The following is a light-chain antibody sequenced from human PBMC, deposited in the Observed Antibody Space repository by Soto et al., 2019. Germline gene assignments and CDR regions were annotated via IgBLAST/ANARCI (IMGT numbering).Light chain of an antibody. CDR2: DVS. CDR1: SSDVGSYNY. J-gene: IGLJ3*02. V-gene: IGLV2-14*03. Sequence: QSVLTQPASVSGSPGQSITISCTGTSSDVGSYNYVSWYQQHPGKAPKLMIDDVSNRPSVVSNRFSGSKSGNTASLTSSGLQAEDEADYYCFSYTRSSTLVFGGGTKLTVL. CDR3: FSYTRSSTLV.